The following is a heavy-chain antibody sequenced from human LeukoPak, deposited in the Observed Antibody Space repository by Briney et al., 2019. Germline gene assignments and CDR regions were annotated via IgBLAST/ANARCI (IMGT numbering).Heavy chain of an antibody. CDR3: ARVTEDIVVVPAALYYYYYYMDV. CDR1: GGTFSSYA. D-gene: IGHD2-2*01. CDR2: VIPIFGTA. V-gene: IGHV1-69*13. J-gene: IGHJ6*03. Sequence: GASVKVSCKASGGTFSSYAISWVRQAPGQGLEWMGGVIPIFGTANYAQKFQGRVTITADESTSTAYMELSSLRSEDTAVYYCARVTEDIVVVPAALYYYYYYMDVWGKGTTVTISS.